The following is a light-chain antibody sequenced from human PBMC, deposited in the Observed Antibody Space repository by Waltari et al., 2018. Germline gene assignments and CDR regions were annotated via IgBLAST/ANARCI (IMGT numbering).Light chain of an antibody. CDR1: TSDIGAYDL. CDR3: ASYVNSFALV. V-gene: IGLV2-14*01. Sequence: HSALTQPASVSGSPGQSISISCAGTTSDIGAYDLVSWYPKYPGKAPKLIIYEVKNRPADISPRFSASKSGDTASLTISGLQAEDEAEYYCASYVNSFALVFGGGTKVSVL. J-gene: IGLJ2*01. CDR2: EVK.